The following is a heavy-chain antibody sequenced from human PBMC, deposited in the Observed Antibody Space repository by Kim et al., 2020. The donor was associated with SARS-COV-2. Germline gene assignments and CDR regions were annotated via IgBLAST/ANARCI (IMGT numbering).Heavy chain of an antibody. Sequence: TKYAESGKGRFTISRDTSKNTVYLQMNSLRAEDTAVYYCAADSSGYYVDYWGQGTLVTVSS. CDR3: AADSSGYYVDY. CDR2: T. D-gene: IGHD3-22*01. V-gene: IGHV3-66*01. J-gene: IGHJ4*02.